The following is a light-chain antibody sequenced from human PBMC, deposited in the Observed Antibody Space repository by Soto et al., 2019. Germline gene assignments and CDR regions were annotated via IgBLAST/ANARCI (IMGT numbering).Light chain of an antibody. CDR3: QQHGQWPIT. Sequence: EIVMTQSPATVSVSPGERVTLSCRASQSVSSNLAWYQQKPGQAPRLLIYGASTRATDIPVRFSGSGSGTEFTLTISSLQPEDFATYYCQQHGQWPITFGQGTRLEIK. J-gene: IGKJ5*01. CDR1: QSVSSN. V-gene: IGKV3-15*01. CDR2: GAS.